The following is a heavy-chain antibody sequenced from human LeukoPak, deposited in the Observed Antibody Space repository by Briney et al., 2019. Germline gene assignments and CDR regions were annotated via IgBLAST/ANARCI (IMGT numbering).Heavy chain of an antibody. V-gene: IGHV3-23*01. J-gene: IGHJ5*02. Sequence: GGSLRLSCAASGVTFSSYAMSWVRQAPGKGLEWVSGFIGSGGTTYYAASVQCRFTISRHNSKPPLYLQMNSLRAEATAVYYCAARITMIVVGSVPYPWGPGTLVTVSS. CDR3: AARITMIVVGSVPYP. D-gene: IGHD3-22*01. CDR2: FIGSGGTT. CDR1: GVTFSSYA.